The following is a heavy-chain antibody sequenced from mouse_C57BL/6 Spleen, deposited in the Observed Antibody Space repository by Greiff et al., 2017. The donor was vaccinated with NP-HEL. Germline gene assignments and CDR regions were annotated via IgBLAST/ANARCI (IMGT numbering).Heavy chain of an antibody. V-gene: IGHV7-3*01. CDR3: ARYRGSSSYWYVDV. D-gene: IGHD1-1*01. J-gene: IGHJ1*03. CDR1: GFTFTDYY. Sequence: EVKLVESGGGLVQPGGSLSLSCAASGFTFTDYYMSWVRQPPGKALEWLGFIRNKANGYTTEYSASVKGRFTISRDTSQSILYLQMNALRAEDSATYYCARYRGSSSYWYVDVWGTGTTVTVSS. CDR2: IRNKANGYTT.